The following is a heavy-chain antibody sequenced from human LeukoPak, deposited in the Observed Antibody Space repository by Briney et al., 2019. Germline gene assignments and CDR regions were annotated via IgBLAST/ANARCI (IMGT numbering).Heavy chain of an antibody. V-gene: IGHV4-39*01. J-gene: IGHJ4*02. CDR1: GGSISSSSYY. Sequence: PSETLSLTCTVSGGSISSSSYYWGWIRQPPGKGLEWIGSIYYSGSTYYNPSLKSRVTISVDTSKNQFSLKLSSMTAADTAVYYCARQRDFWSQYYFDYWGQGTLVTVSS. CDR2: IYYSGST. CDR3: ARQRDFWSQYYFDY. D-gene: IGHD3-3*01.